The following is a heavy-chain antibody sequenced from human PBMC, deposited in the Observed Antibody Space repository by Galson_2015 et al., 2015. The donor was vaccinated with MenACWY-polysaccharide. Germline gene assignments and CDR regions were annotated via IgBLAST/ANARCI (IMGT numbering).Heavy chain of an antibody. V-gene: IGHV3-30-3*01. CDR1: GFTFSSYA. J-gene: IGHJ6*02. Sequence: SLRLSCAASGFTFSSYALHWVRQAPGKGLEWVAVISYDGTNDYYADSVKGRFTISRDNSKYTLYLQMNSLRAEDTAVYYCAAGSPGSRHSYHYYGMDVWGQGTTVTVSS. CDR2: ISYDGTND. CDR3: AAGSPGSRHSYHYYGMDV. D-gene: IGHD1-26*01.